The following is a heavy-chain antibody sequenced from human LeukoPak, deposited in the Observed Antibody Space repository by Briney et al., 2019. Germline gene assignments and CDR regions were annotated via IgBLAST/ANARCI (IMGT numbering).Heavy chain of an antibody. CDR1: GFTFSSYA. Sequence: PGGSLRLSCAASGFTFSSYAMSWVRQAPGKGLEWVSAISGSGGSTYYADSVKGRFTISRDNSKNTLYLQINSLRAEDTAVYYCAKGGIYGYYFDYWGQGTLVTVSS. V-gene: IGHV3-23*01. CDR2: ISGSGGST. D-gene: IGHD5-12*01. CDR3: AKGGIYGYYFDY. J-gene: IGHJ4*02.